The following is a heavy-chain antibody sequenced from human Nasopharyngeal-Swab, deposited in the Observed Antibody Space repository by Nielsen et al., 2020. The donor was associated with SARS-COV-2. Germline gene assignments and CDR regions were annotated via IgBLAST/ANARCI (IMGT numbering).Heavy chain of an antibody. CDR1: GYTLTAFS. Sequence: ASVKVSCKASGYTLTAFSIHWVRQSPGQGLEWLGRIRTNSGGTLYAQKFRGRVTMTRDTSVATAYMELSDLRSDDTAVYYCARDSPASRGDYWGQGTLVTVSS. J-gene: IGHJ4*02. CDR2: IRTNSGGT. V-gene: IGHV1-2*06. CDR3: ARDSPASRGDY. D-gene: IGHD5-24*01.